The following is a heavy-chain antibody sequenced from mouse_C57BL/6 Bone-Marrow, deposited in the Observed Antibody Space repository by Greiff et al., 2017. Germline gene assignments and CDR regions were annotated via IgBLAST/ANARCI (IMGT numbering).Heavy chain of an antibody. Sequence: VKLQESGPELVKPGASVKISCKASGYAFSSSWMNWVKQRPGKGLEWIGRIYPGDGDTNYNGKFKGKATLTADKSSSTAYMQLSSLTSEDSAVYFCARGDYYGSHYFDYWGQGTTLTVSS. D-gene: IGHD1-1*01. CDR3: ARGDYYGSHYFDY. CDR1: GYAFSSSW. CDR2: IYPGDGDT. V-gene: IGHV1-82*01. J-gene: IGHJ2*01.